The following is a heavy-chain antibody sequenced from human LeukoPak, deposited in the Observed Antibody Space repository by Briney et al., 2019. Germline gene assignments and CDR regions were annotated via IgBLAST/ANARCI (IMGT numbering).Heavy chain of an antibody. CDR3: ARGSYYDILSGYYYIKYYMDV. D-gene: IGHD3-9*01. V-gene: IGHV4-61*02. CDR2: IYTSGSS. Sequence: SQTLSLTCTVSGGSISSGSYYWSWIRQPAGKGLEWIGRIYTSGSSNYSPSLKSRVTMSVDTSKNQFSLKLSSVTAADTAVYYCARGSYYDILSGYYYIKYYMDVWGRGTTVTVSS. CDR1: GGSISSGSYY. J-gene: IGHJ6*03.